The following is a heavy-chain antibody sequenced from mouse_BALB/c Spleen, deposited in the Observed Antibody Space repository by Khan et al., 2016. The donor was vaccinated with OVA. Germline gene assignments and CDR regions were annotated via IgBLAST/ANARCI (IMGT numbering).Heavy chain of an antibody. CDR1: GFTFSDYY. CDR3: ARAGYGGFAY. Sequence: EVELVESGGGLVKPGGSLKLSCAASGFTFSDYYMYWVRQTPEKRLEWVATISDGGSSTHYPDSVKGRFTISRDNAKNNLYLQMSSLKSEDTAIYYCARAGYGGFAYWGQGTLVTVSA. J-gene: IGHJ3*01. V-gene: IGHV5-4*02. CDR2: ISDGGSST. D-gene: IGHD1-1*02.